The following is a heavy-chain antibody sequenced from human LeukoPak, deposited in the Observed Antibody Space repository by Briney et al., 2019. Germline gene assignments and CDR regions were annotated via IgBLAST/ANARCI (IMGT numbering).Heavy chain of an antibody. Sequence: GGSLRLSCAASGFTFSGYSMHSVRQAPAQGLADALYISVSGDGTEYADFMKGIFTISRDNSKTPLFLQIGSLRAEDMAVYYCARQKGSGANWFDHWGQGTLVAVSS. J-gene: IGHJ5*02. CDR3: ARQKGSGANWFDH. CDR2: ISVSGDGT. D-gene: IGHD3-10*01. CDR1: GFTFSGYS. V-gene: IGHV3-64*02.